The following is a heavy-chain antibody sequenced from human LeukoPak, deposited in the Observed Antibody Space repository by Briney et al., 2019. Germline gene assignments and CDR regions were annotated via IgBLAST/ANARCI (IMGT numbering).Heavy chain of an antibody. CDR1: GGTFSSYT. Sequence: SVKVSCKASGGTFSSYTFSWVRQAPGQGLEWMGRSIPIFGTANYAQKFQDRVTISTGESTSTAYMELSSLRSEDTAMYYCAVVSSYYFDYWGQGTLVTVSS. D-gene: IGHD2-15*01. V-gene: IGHV1-69*05. J-gene: IGHJ4*02. CDR3: AVVSSYYFDY. CDR2: SIPIFGTA.